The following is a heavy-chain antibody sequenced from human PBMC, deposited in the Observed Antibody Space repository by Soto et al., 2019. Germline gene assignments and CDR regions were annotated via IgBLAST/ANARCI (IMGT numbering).Heavy chain of an antibody. CDR1: GFTFSNAW. J-gene: IGHJ3*02. CDR2: IKSKTDGGTT. CDR3: TTVADIVVVPAAIPFDAFDI. V-gene: IGHV3-15*01. Sequence: GGSLRLSCAASGFTFSNAWMSWVRQAPGKGLEWVGRIKSKTDGGTTDYAAPVKGRFTISRDDSKNTLYLQMNSLKTEDTAVYYCTTVADIVVVPAAIPFDAFDIWGQGTMVTVSS. D-gene: IGHD2-2*01.